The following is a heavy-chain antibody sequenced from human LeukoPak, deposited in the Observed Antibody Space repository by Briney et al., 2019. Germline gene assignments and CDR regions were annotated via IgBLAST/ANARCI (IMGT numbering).Heavy chain of an antibody. J-gene: IGHJ4*02. Sequence: QPGGALRLSCADSAFTFSSYAMSWVRQAPGKGLEWVSAISGSGGSTYYADSVKGRFTISRDNSKNTLYLQMNSLRAEDTAVYYCAKDITTVAYCSSDSCYPDYWGQGTLVTVSS. CDR2: ISGSGGST. CDR1: AFTFSSYA. V-gene: IGHV3-23*01. D-gene: IGHD2-15*01. CDR3: AKDITTVAYCSSDSCYPDY.